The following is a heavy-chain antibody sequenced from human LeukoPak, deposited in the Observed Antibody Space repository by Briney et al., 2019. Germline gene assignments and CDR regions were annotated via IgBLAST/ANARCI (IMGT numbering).Heavy chain of an antibody. D-gene: IGHD2-21*01. CDR3: ARVKGVIKGLAAFDS. J-gene: IGHJ3*02. V-gene: IGHV1-2*02. Sequence: ASVKVSCNASGYTFTGYYMHWVRQAPGQGLEWMGWINPNSGGTNYAQKFQGRVTMTRDTSISTAYMELSRLRSDDTAVYYCARVKGVIKGLAAFDSWGQGTMVTVSS. CDR1: GYTFTGYY. CDR2: INPNSGGT.